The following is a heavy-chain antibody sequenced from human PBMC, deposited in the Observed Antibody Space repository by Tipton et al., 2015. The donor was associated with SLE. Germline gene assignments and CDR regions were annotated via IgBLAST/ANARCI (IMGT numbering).Heavy chain of an antibody. CDR1: GGSISSRDYS. Sequence: TLSLTCTVSGGSISSRDYSWVWIRQPPGKGLEWIATLYYSGSPYYNPSLKSRVTVSTSMNQFSLDLSSVTAADTAVYYCARRLVGALYYFDYWGQGTLVTVSS. V-gene: IGHV4-39*01. J-gene: IGHJ4*02. D-gene: IGHD1-26*01. CDR2: LYYSGSP. CDR3: ARRLVGALYYFDY.